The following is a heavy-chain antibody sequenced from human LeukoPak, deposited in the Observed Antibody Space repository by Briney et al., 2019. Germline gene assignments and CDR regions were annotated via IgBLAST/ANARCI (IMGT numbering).Heavy chain of an antibody. CDR2: ISSSSSYI. D-gene: IGHD3-16*01. Sequence: GGSLRLSCAASGFTFSSYSMNWVRQAPGKGLEWVSSISSSSSYIYYADSVKGRFTISRDNAKNSLYLQMNSLRAEDTAVYYCARAAGIMITFGGAPGAFDIWGQGTMVTVSS. J-gene: IGHJ3*02. CDR3: ARAAGIMITFGGAPGAFDI. CDR1: GFTFSSYS. V-gene: IGHV3-21*01.